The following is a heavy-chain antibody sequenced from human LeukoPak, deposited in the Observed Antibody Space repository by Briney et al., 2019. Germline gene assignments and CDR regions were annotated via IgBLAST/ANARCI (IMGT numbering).Heavy chain of an antibody. Sequence: GGSLRLSCAASGFTFSSYAMSWVRQAPGKGLEWVSTISGSGASTYYADSVKGRFTISRDNSKNTLYLQMNSLRAEDTAVYYCAKDLWAVVVVPPVIKRRGETGGNAFDIWGQGTMVTVSS. V-gene: IGHV3-23*01. D-gene: IGHD2-2*02. CDR2: ISGSGAST. CDR1: GFTFSSYA. CDR3: AKDLWAVVVVPPVIKRRGETGGNAFDI. J-gene: IGHJ3*02.